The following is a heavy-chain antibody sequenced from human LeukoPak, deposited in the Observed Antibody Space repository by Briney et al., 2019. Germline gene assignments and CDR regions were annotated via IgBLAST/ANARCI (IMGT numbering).Heavy chain of an antibody. J-gene: IGHJ6*02. CDR3: ARLYYDSSGPRYYYGMDV. CDR2: INPNSGGT. V-gene: IGHV1-2*02. CDR1: GYTFTGYY. Sequence: ASVKVSCKASGYTFTGYYMHWVRQAPGQGLEWMGWINPNSGGTNYAQKFQGRVTMTRDTSISTAYMELSRLRSDDTAVYYCARLYYDSSGPRYYYGMDVWGQGTTVTVSS. D-gene: IGHD3-22*01.